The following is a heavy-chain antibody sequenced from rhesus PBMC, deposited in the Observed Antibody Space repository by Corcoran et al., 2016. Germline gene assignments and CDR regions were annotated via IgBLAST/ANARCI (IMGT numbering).Heavy chain of an antibody. D-gene: IGHD6-13*01. J-gene: IGHJ4*01. CDR3: ARDRGSWSQWGYFDY. CDR1: GYSISSGYS. CDR2: IYGSGGSN. Sequence: QVQLQESGPGLVKPSETLSLTCAVSGYSISSGYSWGWIRQPPGKGLEWIGSIYGSGGSNYLNPSLKRRVTRSVDTSKNQFSRKLSSVTAADTAVYYCARDRGSWSQWGYFDYWGQGVLVTVSS. V-gene: IGHV4S14*01.